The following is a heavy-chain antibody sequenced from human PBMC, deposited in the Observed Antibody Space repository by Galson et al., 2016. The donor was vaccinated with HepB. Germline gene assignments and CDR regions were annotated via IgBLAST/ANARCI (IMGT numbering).Heavy chain of an antibody. CDR1: GFTFTSHW. D-gene: IGHD4-23*01. J-gene: IGHJ4*02. V-gene: IGHV3-7*03. CDR3: VRVGLNSRAYFDF. Sequence: SLRLSCAASGFTFTSHWMGWVRQAPKNGLEWVAYIKQDGSDQSYLNSARGRLTISTDNARRSLCLQMNSLRTDDTAVYYCVRVGLNSRAYFDFWGQGTLITVSS. CDR2: IKQDGSDQ.